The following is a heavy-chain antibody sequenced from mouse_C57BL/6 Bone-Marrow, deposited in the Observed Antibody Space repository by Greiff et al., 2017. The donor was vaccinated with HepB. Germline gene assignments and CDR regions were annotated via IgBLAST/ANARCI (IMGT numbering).Heavy chain of an antibody. Sequence: VQLKESGAELVRPGASVKLSCTASGFNIKDDYMHWVKQRPEQGLEWIGWIDPENGDTEYASKFQGKATITADTSSNTAYLQLSSLTSEDTAVYYCTSYYGSSYYYAMDYWGQGTSVTVSS. CDR3: TSYYGSSYYYAMDY. CDR1: GFNIKDDY. D-gene: IGHD1-1*01. V-gene: IGHV14-4*01. J-gene: IGHJ4*01. CDR2: IDPENGDT.